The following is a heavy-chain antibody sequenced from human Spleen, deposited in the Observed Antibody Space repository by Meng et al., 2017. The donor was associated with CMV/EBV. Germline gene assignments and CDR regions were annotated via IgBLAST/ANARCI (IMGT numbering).Heavy chain of an antibody. CDR3: ARAAAYLTGYHY. J-gene: IGHJ4*02. D-gene: IGHD3-9*01. CDR2: IYYSGST. Sequence: SETLSLTCTVSGGSISSYYWSWIRQPPGKGLEWIGYIYYSGSTNYNPSLKSRVTISVDTSKNQFSLKLSSVTAADTAVYYCARAAAYLTGYHYWGQGTLVTVSS. V-gene: IGHV4-59*08. CDR1: GGSISSYY.